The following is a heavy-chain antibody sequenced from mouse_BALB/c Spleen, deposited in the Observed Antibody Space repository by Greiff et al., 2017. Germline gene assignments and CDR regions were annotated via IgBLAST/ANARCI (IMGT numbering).Heavy chain of an antibody. J-gene: IGHJ3*01. V-gene: IGHV1-5*01. CDR3: TREEASYYYGSRAWFAY. Sequence: VQLKQSGTVLARPGASVKMSCKASGYTFTSYWMHWVKQRPGQGLEWIGAIYPGNSDTSYNQKFKGKAKLTAVTSTSTAYMELSSLTNEDSAVYYCTREEASYYYGSRAWFAYWGQGTLVTVSA. CDR2: IYPGNSDT. D-gene: IGHD1-1*01. CDR1: GYTFTSYW.